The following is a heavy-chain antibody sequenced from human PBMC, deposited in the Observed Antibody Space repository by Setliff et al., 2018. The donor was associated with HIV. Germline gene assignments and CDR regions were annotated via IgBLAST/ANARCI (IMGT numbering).Heavy chain of an antibody. CDR2: ISSSSSYI. CDR3: ARDRGYPDSFNI. Sequence: PGGSLRLSCAASGFTFSSYSMNWVRQAPGKGLEWVSSISSSSSYIYCADSVKGRFTISRDNAKNSLYLQMNSLRAEDTAVYYCARDRGYPDSFNIWGQGTVVTVSS. D-gene: IGHD3-10*01. CDR1: GFTFSSYS. V-gene: IGHV3-21*01. J-gene: IGHJ3*02.